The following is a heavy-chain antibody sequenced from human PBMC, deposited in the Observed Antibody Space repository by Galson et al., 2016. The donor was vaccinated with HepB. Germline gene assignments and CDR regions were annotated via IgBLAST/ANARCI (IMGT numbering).Heavy chain of an antibody. CDR3: ARLFASGRKYDAFDI. CDR2: LSYSGSA. J-gene: IGHJ3*02. V-gene: IGHV4-39*01. CDR1: GGSVTASPYY. D-gene: IGHD3-10*01. Sequence: ETLSLTCTVSGGSVTASPYYHAWIRQPPGQGLEWIGTLSYSGSAYYNPSLKSHFTISMGASRNQFSLQLTSVTAADTAVYYCARLFASGRKYDAFDIWGQGTVVTVSS.